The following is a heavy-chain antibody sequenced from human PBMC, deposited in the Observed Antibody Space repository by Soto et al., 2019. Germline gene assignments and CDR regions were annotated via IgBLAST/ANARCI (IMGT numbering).Heavy chain of an antibody. J-gene: IGHJ5*02. CDR3: TRVATGTTNWFDP. V-gene: IGHV1-69*13. Sequence: SVKVSCKASGGTFSSYAISWVRQAPGQGLEWMGGIIPIFGTANYAQKFQGRVTITADESTSTAYMELSSLRSEDTAVYYCTRVATGTTNWFDPWGQGTLVTVSS. CDR1: GGTFSSYA. D-gene: IGHD1-1*01. CDR2: IIPIFGTA.